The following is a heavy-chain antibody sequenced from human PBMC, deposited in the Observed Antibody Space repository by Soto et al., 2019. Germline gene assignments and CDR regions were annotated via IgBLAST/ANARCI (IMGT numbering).Heavy chain of an antibody. CDR1: GYTFTVYY. Sequence: ASVKVSCKASGYTFTVYYMHWVRQAPGQGLEWMGWINPKSGGTMYPQKFQGRVTMTWDTSISTAYMALTRLRSDDTAVYYCAPHYPDSSGYFDHWGQGTLVTVSS. CDR3: APHYPDSSGYFDH. D-gene: IGHD3-22*01. V-gene: IGHV1-2*02. J-gene: IGHJ4*02. CDR2: INPKSGGT.